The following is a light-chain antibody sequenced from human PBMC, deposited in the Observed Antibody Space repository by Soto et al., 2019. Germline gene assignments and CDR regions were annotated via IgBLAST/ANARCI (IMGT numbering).Light chain of an antibody. CDR3: LQYGSSPWT. V-gene: IGKV3-20*01. CDR1: QSVSSSY. Sequence: EIVLTQSPGTLSLSPGERATLSCRASQSVSSSYLACYQQKTGQAPRLLIYGASSRATGIPDRFSGSGSGTDFTLTISTLEPEDFAVYYCLQYGSSPWTFGQGTKVEIK. CDR2: GAS. J-gene: IGKJ1*01.